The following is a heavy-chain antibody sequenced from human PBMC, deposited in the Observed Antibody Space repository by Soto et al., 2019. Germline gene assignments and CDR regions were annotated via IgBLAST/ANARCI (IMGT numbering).Heavy chain of an antibody. CDR1: GGTFGNLG. J-gene: IGHJ5*01. Sequence: QMQLVQSGAEVKKPGSSVKISCKASGGTFGNLGISWLRQAPGQGLEWMGGTIPIFDTPHYAEKFRDGVTITADATTTAYLELTSLTSADTATYYCARDREDGSGTKYNWFDSWGQGTLVTVSS. CDR3: ARDREDGSGTKYNWFDS. D-gene: IGHD3-10*01. V-gene: IGHV1-69*01. CDR2: TIPIFDTP.